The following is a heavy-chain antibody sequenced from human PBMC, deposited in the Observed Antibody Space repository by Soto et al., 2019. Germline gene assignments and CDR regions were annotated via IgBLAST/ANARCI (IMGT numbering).Heavy chain of an antibody. CDR3: AREGNRLDYGDFKPNYYYYYGMDV. CDR2: IWYDGSNK. J-gene: IGHJ6*02. V-gene: IGHV3-33*01. Sequence: GGSLRLSCAASGFTFSSYGMHWVRQAPGKGLEWVAVIWYDGSNKYYADSVKGRVTISRDNSKNTLYLQMNSLRAEDTAVYYCAREGNRLDYGDFKPNYYYYYGMDVWGQGTTVTVSS. D-gene: IGHD4-17*01. CDR1: GFTFSSYG.